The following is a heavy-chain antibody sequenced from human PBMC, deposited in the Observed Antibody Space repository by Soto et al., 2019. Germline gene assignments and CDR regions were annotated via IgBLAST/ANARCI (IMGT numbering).Heavy chain of an antibody. Sequence: PSETPSLTCTVSGGSISSGDYYWSWILHPPGKGLEWIGYIYYSGSTYYNPSLKSRVTISVDTSKNQFSLKLSSVTAADTAVYYCARGKTVAAAGRFDYWGQGTLVTVSS. V-gene: IGHV4-30-4*01. CDR2: IYYSGST. D-gene: IGHD6-13*01. CDR1: GGSISSGDYY. J-gene: IGHJ4*01. CDR3: ARGKTVAAAGRFDY.